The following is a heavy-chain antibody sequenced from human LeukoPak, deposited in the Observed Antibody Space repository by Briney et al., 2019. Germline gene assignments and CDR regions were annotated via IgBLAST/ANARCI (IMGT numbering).Heavy chain of an antibody. V-gene: IGHV3-21*01. CDR3: ARDRPTGASRVFVVE. CDR2: MSSGSSYS. J-gene: IGHJ4*02. Sequence: GESLRLSCTASGFTFRTYAMTWVRQAPGKGLEWISSMSSGSSYSYYADSVRGRFTISRDNAKHSLSLEMNNLRAEDTAMYYCARDRPTGASRVFVVEWGQGTLVTVSS. D-gene: IGHD2-15*01. CDR1: GFTFRTYA.